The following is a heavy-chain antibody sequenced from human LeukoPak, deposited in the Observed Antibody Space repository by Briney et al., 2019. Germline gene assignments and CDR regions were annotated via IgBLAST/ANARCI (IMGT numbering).Heavy chain of an antibody. CDR2: INHSGST. D-gene: IGHD3-10*01. Sequence: SSETLSLTCAVYGGSFSGYYWSWIRQPPGKGLEWIGEINHSGSTNYNPSLKSRVTISVDTSKNQFSLKLNSVTAADTAVYYCAKPSNYYGSATDAFDFWGQGTMVTVSS. V-gene: IGHV4-34*01. J-gene: IGHJ3*01. CDR1: GGSFSGYY. CDR3: AKPSNYYGSATDAFDF.